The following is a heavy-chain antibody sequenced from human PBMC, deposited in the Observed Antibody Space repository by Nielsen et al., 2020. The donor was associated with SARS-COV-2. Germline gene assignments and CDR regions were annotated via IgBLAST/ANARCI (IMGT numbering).Heavy chain of an antibody. V-gene: IGHV3-73*01. Sequence: GSLRLSCAASGFTFSGSAMHWVRQASGKGLEWVGRIRSKANSYATAYAASVKGRFTISRDDSKNTAYLQMNSLKTEDTAVYYCTRHVVVPAAARPYYYYMDVWGKGTTVTVSS. CDR1: GFTFSGSA. D-gene: IGHD2-2*01. CDR3: TRHVVVPAAARPYYYYMDV. J-gene: IGHJ6*03. CDR2: IRSKANSYAT.